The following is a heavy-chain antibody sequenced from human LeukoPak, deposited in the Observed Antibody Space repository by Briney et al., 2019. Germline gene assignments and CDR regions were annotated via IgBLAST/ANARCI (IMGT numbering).Heavy chain of an antibody. CDR2: ISYDGSNK. CDR1: GFTFSSYG. D-gene: IGHD3-16*02. Sequence: GGSLRLSCAASGFTFSSYGMHWVRQAPNRGLEWVAAISYDGSNKYYADSVKGRFTISRDKSKNTLYLHINSLRAEDTAVYYCAKDSIVYYYYYMDVWGKGTTVTVSS. J-gene: IGHJ6*03. CDR3: AKDSIVYYYYYMDV. V-gene: IGHV3-30*18.